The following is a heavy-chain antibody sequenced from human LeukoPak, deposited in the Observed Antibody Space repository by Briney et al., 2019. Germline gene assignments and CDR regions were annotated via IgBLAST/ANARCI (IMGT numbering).Heavy chain of an antibody. J-gene: IGHJ4*02. Sequence: SVKVSCKAPGGTFSSYAISWVRQAPGQGLEWMGGIIPIFGTANYAQKFQGRVTITADESTSTAYMELSSLRSEDTAVYYCARTYSSGWYGGFDYWGQGTLVTVSS. CDR2: IIPIFGTA. D-gene: IGHD6-19*01. CDR3: ARTYSSGWYGGFDY. CDR1: GGTFSSYA. V-gene: IGHV1-69*13.